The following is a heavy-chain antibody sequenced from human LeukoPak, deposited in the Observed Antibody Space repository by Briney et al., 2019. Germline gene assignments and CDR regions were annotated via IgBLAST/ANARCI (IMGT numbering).Heavy chain of an antibody. CDR1: GGSISSYY. J-gene: IGHJ5*02. V-gene: IGHV4-4*07. D-gene: IGHD3-10*01. Sequence: SETLSLTCTVSGGSISSYYWSWIRQPAGKGLEWIGRIYTSGSTNHNPSLKSRVTMSVDTSKNQFSLKLSSVTAADTAVYYCARDREVRGVIGWFDPWGQGTLVTVSS. CDR3: ARDREVRGVIGWFDP. CDR2: IYTSGST.